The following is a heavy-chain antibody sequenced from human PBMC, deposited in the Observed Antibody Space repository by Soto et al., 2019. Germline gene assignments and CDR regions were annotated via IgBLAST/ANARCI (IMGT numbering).Heavy chain of an antibody. CDR2: MNPNSGNT. D-gene: IGHD3-16*02. Sequence: QVQLVQSGAEVKKPGASVKVSCKASGYTFTSYDINWVRQATGQGLEGMGWMNPNSGNTGYAQTFQGRVTMTRNTSVSTAYMELSSLRSEDTAVYYCARGMRVTFGGVIAPSYYFDYWGQGTLVTVSS. V-gene: IGHV1-8*01. CDR3: ARGMRVTFGGVIAPSYYFDY. J-gene: IGHJ4*02. CDR1: GYTFTSYD.